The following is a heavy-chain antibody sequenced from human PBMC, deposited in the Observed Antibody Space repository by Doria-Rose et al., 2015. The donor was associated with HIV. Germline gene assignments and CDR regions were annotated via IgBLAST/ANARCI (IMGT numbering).Heavy chain of an antibody. V-gene: IGHV2-26*01. CDR3: ARIKSSRWYHKYYFDF. CDR1: GVSLSSPGMG. D-gene: IGHD6-13*01. CDR2: SFTDDER. J-gene: IGHJ4*02. Sequence: QVQLVQSGPVLVKPAETLTLTCTVSGVSLSSPGMGVSWIRQPPGKALEWLANSFTDDERSDKTSLKSRLTISKGTSKCQVVLTMTDMDPVDTATYYCARIKSSRWYHKYYFDFWGQGTLVIVSA.